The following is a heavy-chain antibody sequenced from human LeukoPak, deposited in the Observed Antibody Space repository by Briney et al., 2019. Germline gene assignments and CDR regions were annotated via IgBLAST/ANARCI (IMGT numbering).Heavy chain of an antibody. Sequence: GGSLRLSCAASGFTFSSYSMNWVRQAPGKGLEWVSSISSSSSYIYYADSVKGRFTISRDNAKNSLYLQMNSLRAEDTAVYYCAGEGGVISNDAFDIWGQGTMVTVSS. CDR2: ISSSSSYI. CDR1: GFTFSSYS. V-gene: IGHV3-21*01. CDR3: AGEGGVISNDAFDI. J-gene: IGHJ3*02. D-gene: IGHD3-10*01.